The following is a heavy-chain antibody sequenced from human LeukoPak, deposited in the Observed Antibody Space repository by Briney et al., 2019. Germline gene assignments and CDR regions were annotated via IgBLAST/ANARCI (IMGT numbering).Heavy chain of an antibody. D-gene: IGHD2-21*01. CDR1: GFTFSSYS. Sequence: PGGSLRLSCAASGFTFSSYSMNWVRQAPGEGLEWVSSISSSSSYIYYADSVKGRFTISRDNAKNSLYLQMNSLRAEDTAVYYCARDQGYCGGDCEMGNDNWGQGTLVTVSS. J-gene: IGHJ4*02. CDR3: ARDQGYCGGDCEMGNDN. CDR2: ISSSSSYI. V-gene: IGHV3-21*01.